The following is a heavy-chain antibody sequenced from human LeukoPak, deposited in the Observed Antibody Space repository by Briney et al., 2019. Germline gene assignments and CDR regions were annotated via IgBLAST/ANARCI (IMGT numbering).Heavy chain of an antibody. CDR1: GGSITSYY. D-gene: IGHD1-14*01. J-gene: IGHJ5*02. CDR3: ARNTHNSHNWFDP. V-gene: IGHV4-4*07. CDR2: IYASGST. Sequence: SETLSLTCTVSGGSITSYYWSWIRQPAGKGLEWIGRIYASGSTNYNPSLKSRVTMSVDTSNNQFSLKLSSVTAADTAVYYCARNTHNSHNWFDPWGQGTLVTVSS.